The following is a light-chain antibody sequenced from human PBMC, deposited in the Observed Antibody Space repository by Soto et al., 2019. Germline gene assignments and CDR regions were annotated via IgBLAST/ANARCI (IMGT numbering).Light chain of an antibody. CDR2: AAS. CDR1: QDISNY. Sequence: DIQMTQSPSSLSASVGDRVTITCRASQDISNYLARHQQKPGKPPKLLIYAASALQSGVPSRFSGSGSGTDFTLTISSLQPEDVATYYCQKYNSGPLTFGGGTKVDIK. CDR3: QKYNSGPLT. J-gene: IGKJ4*01. V-gene: IGKV1-27*01.